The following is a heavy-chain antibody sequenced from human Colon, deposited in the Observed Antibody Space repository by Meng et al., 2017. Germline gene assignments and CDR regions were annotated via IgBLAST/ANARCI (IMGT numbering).Heavy chain of an antibody. CDR1: GYTFTSYA. V-gene: IGHV7-4-1*02. Sequence: ASVKVSCKASGYTFTSYAMNWVRQAPGQGLEWMGWINTNTGNPTYAQGFTGRFVFSLDTSVSTAYLQISSLKAEDTAVYYCARDREDIVLVPAAMWGYYYYGMDVWGQGTTVT. D-gene: IGHD2-2*01. CDR3: ARDREDIVLVPAAMWGYYYYGMDV. J-gene: IGHJ6*01. CDR2: INTNTGNP.